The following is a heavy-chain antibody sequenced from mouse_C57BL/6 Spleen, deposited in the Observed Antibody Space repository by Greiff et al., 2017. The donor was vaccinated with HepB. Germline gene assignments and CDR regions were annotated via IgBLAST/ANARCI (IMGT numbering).Heavy chain of an antibody. CDR1: GYSITSGYY. CDR2: ISYDGSN. Sequence: DVKLQESGPGLVKPSQSLSLTCSVTGYSITSGYYWNWIRQFPGNKLEWMGYISYDGSNNYNPSLKNRISITRDTSKDQFFLKLNSVTTEDTATYYCASRRLTTVYFDYWGQGTTLTVSS. D-gene: IGHD1-1*01. J-gene: IGHJ2*01. CDR3: ASRRLTTVYFDY. V-gene: IGHV3-6*01.